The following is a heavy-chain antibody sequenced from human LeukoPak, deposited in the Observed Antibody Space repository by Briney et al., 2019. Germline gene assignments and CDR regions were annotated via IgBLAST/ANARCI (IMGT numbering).Heavy chain of an antibody. CDR1: GFTFSSYA. CDR2: ISGSGGRT. J-gene: IGHJ4*02. Sequence: PGGSLRLSCAASGFTFSSYAMSWVRQAPGRGLEWVSSISGSGGRTYNADSVKGRFTVSRDNSKNTLYLQMSSLRAEDTAVYYCAKAVDSRNDSLWGQGTLVTVSS. V-gene: IGHV3-23*01. D-gene: IGHD1-1*01. CDR3: AKAVDSRNDSL.